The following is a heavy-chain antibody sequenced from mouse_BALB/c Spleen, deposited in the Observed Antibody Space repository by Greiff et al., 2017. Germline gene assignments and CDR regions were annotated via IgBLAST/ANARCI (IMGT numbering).Heavy chain of an antibody. Sequence: EVHLVESGGGLVQPGGSLKLSCAASGFTFSSYGMSWVRQTPDKRLELVATINSNGGSTYYPDSVKGRFTISRDNAKNTLYLQMSSLKSEDTAMYYCARGDYGTPYYFDYWGQGTTLTVSS. CDR1: GFTFSSYG. J-gene: IGHJ2*01. V-gene: IGHV5-6-3*01. CDR3: ARGDYGTPYYFDY. CDR2: INSNGGST. D-gene: IGHD1-1*01.